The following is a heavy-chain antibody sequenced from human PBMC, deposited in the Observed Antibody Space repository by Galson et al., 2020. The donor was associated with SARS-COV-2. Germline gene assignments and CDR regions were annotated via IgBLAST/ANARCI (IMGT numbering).Heavy chain of an antibody. V-gene: IGHV4-34*01. D-gene: IGHD3-10*01. J-gene: IGHJ4*02. CDR1: GGSFSGYQ. CDR2: INHSGST. CDR3: AGGVPGY. Sequence: SETLSLNCAVYGGSFSGYQWSWVRQPPGKGLEWIGQINHSGSTNYNPSLKSRVTIPVDASKKQFSLRLRSVTAADTAVDCGAGGVPGYWGQGALVTVSA.